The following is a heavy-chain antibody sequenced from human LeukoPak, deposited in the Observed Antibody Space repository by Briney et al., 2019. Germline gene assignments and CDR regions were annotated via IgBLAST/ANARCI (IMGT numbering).Heavy chain of an antibody. D-gene: IGHD2-2*01. CDR3: AREFYCSSTSCPDPDYYYYYGMDV. V-gene: IGHV4-4*07. Sequence: SETLSLTCTVSGGSISSCYWSWIRQPAGKGLEWIGRIYTSGSTNYNPSLKSRVTMSVDTSKNQFSLKLSSVTAADTAVYYCAREFYCSSTSCPDPDYYYYYGMDVWGQGTTVTVSS. CDR2: IYTSGST. CDR1: GGSISSCY. J-gene: IGHJ6*02.